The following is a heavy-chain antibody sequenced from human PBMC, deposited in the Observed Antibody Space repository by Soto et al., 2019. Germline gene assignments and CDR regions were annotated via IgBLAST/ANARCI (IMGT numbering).Heavy chain of an antibody. V-gene: IGHV1-46*01. D-gene: IGHD2-15*01. CDR2: INPSGGST. Sequence: SVKVSCKASGYTFTGYYMHWVRQAPGQGLEWMGIINPSGGSTSYAQKFQGRVTMTRDTSTSTVYMELSSLRSEDTAVYYCARDLGECSGGSCYSDAFDIWGQGTMVTVSS. CDR3: ARDLGECSGGSCYSDAFDI. J-gene: IGHJ3*02. CDR1: GYTFTGYY.